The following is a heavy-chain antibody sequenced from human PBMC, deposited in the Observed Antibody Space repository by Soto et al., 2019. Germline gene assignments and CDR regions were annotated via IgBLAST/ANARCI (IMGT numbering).Heavy chain of an antibody. J-gene: IGHJ4*02. Sequence: PSETLSLTCAVYGGSFSGYYWSWIRQPPGKGLEWIGEINHSGSTNYNPSLKSRVTISVDTSKNQFSLKLSSVTAADTAVYYCARCNYFGRGYRSGGSCCSSGRYYFDYWGQGTLVTVSS. CDR2: INHSGST. CDR1: GGSFSGYY. D-gene: IGHD2-15*01. CDR3: ARCNYFGRGYRSGGSCCSSGRYYFDY. V-gene: IGHV4-34*01.